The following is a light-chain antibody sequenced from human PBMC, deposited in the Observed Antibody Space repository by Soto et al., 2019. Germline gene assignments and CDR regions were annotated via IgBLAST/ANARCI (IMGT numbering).Light chain of an antibody. J-gene: IGLJ1*01. V-gene: IGLV2-14*03. Sequence: QSALTQPASVSGSPGQSITISCTGTTSDIGGYGYVSWYQHHPGKAPKLMIYDVTYRPSGASNRFSGSKSGNTASLTISGLQAEDEADYYCRSYTSSNTLYVFGTGTKVTVL. CDR2: DVT. CDR1: TSDIGGYGY. CDR3: RSYTSSNTLYV.